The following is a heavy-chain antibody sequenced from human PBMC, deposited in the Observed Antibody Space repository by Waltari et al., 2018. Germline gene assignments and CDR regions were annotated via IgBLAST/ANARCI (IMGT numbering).Heavy chain of an antibody. CDR1: GDTISNGGYS. J-gene: IGHJ4*02. D-gene: IGHD4-17*01. CDR2: TYYRGST. CDR3: ARGSAYVDSMDY. V-gene: IGHV4-30-2*01. Sequence: QLRESGSSLVRPSETLSLTCEVSGDTISNGGYSWNWIRQTPGEGLEWLGYTYYRGSTHDHRSFGSRVSMSVDWSKNQFSLSLTSVTAADTAVYFCARGSAYVDSMDYWGPGSLVTVSS.